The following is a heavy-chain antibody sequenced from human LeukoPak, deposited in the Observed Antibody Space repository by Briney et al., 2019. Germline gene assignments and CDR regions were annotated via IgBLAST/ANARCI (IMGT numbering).Heavy chain of an antibody. CDR1: GGSISSTTTY. D-gene: IGHD4-23*01. CDR2: VYFTATT. V-gene: IGHV4-39*01. Sequence: SETLSLTCSVSGGSISSTTTYWGWIRQPPGKGLEWIGNVYFTATTFYNPSLKSRVSMSVDTSNNQFFLRLSSVTAADTALYYCARRTVVTFGTELYFDYWGQGMLVTVSS. CDR3: ARRTVVTFGTELYFDY. J-gene: IGHJ4*02.